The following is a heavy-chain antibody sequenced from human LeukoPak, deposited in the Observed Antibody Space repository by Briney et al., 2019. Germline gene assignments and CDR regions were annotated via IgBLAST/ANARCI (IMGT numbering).Heavy chain of an antibody. CDR2: IIPIFGTA. CDR3: ARDLLGFDDYYDSSGYYAFDI. J-gene: IGHJ3*02. Sequence: SVKVSCKASGGTFSSYAISWVRQAPGQGLEWMGGIIPIFGTANYAQKFQGRVTITADESTSTAYMELSSLRSEDTAVYYCARDLLGFDDYYDSSGYYAFDIWGQGTMVTVS. CDR1: GGTFSSYA. D-gene: IGHD3-22*01. V-gene: IGHV1-69*13.